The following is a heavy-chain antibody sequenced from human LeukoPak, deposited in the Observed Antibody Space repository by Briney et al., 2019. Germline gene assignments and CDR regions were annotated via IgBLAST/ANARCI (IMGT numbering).Heavy chain of an antibody. CDR1: GFTFSSYA. CDR2: ISGSGGST. V-gene: IGHV3-23*01. J-gene: IGHJ4*02. Sequence: GGSLRLSCAASGFTFSSYAMSWVRPAPGKGLEWVSAISGSGGSTCYADSVKGRFTISRDNSKNTLYLQMNSLRAEDTAVYYCAKTRGRGKNPWDYWGQGTLVTVSS. D-gene: IGHD3-10*01. CDR3: AKTRGRGKNPWDY.